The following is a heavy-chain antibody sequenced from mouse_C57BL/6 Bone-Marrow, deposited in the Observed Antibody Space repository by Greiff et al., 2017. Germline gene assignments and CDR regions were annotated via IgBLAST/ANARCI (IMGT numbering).Heavy chain of an antibody. CDR2: IRSKSNNYAT. V-gene: IGHV10-1*01. J-gene: IGHJ3*01. CDR1: GFSFNTYA. D-gene: IGHD3-2*02. CDR3: VRGDSSGSAWFAY. Sequence: EVQRVESGGGLVQPKGSLKLSCAASGFSFNTYAMNWVRQAPGKGLEWVARIRSKSNNYATYYADSVKDRFTISRDDSESMLYLQMNNLKTEDTAMYYCVRGDSSGSAWFAYWGQGTLVTVSA.